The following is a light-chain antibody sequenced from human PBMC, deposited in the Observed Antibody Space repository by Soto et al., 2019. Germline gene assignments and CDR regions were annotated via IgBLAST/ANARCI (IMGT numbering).Light chain of an antibody. J-gene: IGKJ4*01. CDR2: GAS. V-gene: IGKV3-20*01. CDR3: QQYGSSPLT. Sequence: EIVFTQSPSTLSLSHGERATLSCRASQSVSSSYLAWYQQKPGQAPRLLIYGASSRATGIPDRFSGSGSGTDFTLTISRLEPEDFAVYYCQQYGSSPLTFGGGTKVDIK. CDR1: QSVSSSY.